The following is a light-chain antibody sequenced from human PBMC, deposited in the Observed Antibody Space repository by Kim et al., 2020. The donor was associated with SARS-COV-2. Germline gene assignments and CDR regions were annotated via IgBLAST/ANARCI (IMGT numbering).Light chain of an antibody. V-gene: IGLV3-21*04. J-gene: IGLJ2*01. CDR2: YES. CDR1: NIRSKA. CDR3: PVWNSSSDHLV. Sequence: PGTKARITWEGNNIRSKAVTGHTQRPGQAPVLIIYYESDQPSGIPERLSGANSGNTATLTSSRVEASNEADYYCPVWNSSSDHLVFVGGTQLTVL.